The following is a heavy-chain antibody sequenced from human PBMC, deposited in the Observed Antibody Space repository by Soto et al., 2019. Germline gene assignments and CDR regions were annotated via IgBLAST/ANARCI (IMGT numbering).Heavy chain of an antibody. D-gene: IGHD6-6*01. Sequence: QVQLQQWGAGLLKPSETLSLICAFYGGSFSGYYWSWIRQPPGKGLEWIGEINHSGSTNYNPSLKSRVTISVDTSKNQFSLNLSSVTAADTAVFYCARGRWDYWSSSLYFDYWGQGTLVTVSS. CDR2: INHSGST. J-gene: IGHJ4*02. CDR3: ARGRWDYWSSSLYFDY. V-gene: IGHV4-34*01. CDR1: GGSFSGYY.